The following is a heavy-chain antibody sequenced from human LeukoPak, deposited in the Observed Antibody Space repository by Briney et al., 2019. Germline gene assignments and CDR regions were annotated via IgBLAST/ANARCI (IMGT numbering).Heavy chain of an antibody. CDR3: ARVGAVAGPRSFDY. CDR2: IIPIFGTA. Sequence: ASVKVSCKASGGTLSSYAISWVRQAPGQGLEWMGGIIPIFGTANYAQKFQGRVTITADESTSTAYMELSSLRSEDTAVYYCARVGAVAGPRSFDYWGQGTLVTVSS. D-gene: IGHD6-19*01. CDR1: GGTLSSYA. V-gene: IGHV1-69*13. J-gene: IGHJ4*02.